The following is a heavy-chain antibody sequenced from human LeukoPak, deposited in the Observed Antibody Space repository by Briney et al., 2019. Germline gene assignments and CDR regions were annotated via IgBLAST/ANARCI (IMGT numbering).Heavy chain of an antibody. CDR2: ITSNGGST. Sequence: PGGSLRLSCSASGFTFSTNSMHWVRQAPGKGLEFVSAITSNGGSTYYADSVEGRFTISRDNSKNTLYLQMSSLRAEDTAVYYCVTVGMTSIWSYLRFDPRGQGTLVSVSS. V-gene: IGHV3-64D*08. D-gene: IGHD1-26*01. CDR1: GFTFSTNS. J-gene: IGHJ5*02. CDR3: VTVGMTSIWSYLRFDP.